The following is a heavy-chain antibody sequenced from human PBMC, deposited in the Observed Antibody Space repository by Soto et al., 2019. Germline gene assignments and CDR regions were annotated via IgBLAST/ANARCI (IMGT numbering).Heavy chain of an antibody. V-gene: IGHV4-59*01. Sequence: SETLSLTCTVSGGSISSYYWSWIRQPPGKGLEWIGYIYYSGSTNYNPSLKSRVTISVDTSKNQFSLKLSSVTAADTAVYYCARVYYDFWSGYYITRDYYYYYMDVWGKGTTVTVSS. D-gene: IGHD3-3*01. CDR3: ARVYYDFWSGYYITRDYYYYYMDV. CDR2: IYYSGST. J-gene: IGHJ6*03. CDR1: GGSISSYY.